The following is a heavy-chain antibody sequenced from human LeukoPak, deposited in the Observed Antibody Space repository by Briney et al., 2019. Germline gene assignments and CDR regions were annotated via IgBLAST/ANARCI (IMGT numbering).Heavy chain of an antibody. J-gene: IGHJ4*02. CDR3: VKTPYSSTWYVGDS. Sequence: PGGSLRLSCTASGLTFSSYAMHWVRQAAGEGLEYVSAINSDGDSTYYADSVKGRFTISRDNSKNTLYLQMSSLRPEDSAVYYCVKTPYSSTWYVGDSWGQGTLVTVSS. CDR1: GLTFSSYA. V-gene: IGHV3-64D*06. CDR2: INSDGDST. D-gene: IGHD2/OR15-2a*01.